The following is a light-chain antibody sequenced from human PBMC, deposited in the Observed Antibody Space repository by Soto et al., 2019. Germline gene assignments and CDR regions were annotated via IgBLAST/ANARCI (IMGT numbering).Light chain of an antibody. J-gene: IGLJ2*01. CDR2: EVT. V-gene: IGLV2-8*01. CDR1: RNDVGGYNY. Sequence: QSVLAQPPSASGSPGQSVTISCTGTRNDVGGYNYVSWYQQHAGKAPKLILHEVTKRPSGVPDRFSGSKSGNTASLIVSRLQAEDEADYYCSSYVGNNHLVFGGGTKVTVL. CDR3: SSYVGNNHLV.